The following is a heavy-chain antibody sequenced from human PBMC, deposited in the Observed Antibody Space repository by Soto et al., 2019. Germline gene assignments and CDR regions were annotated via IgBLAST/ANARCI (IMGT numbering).Heavy chain of an antibody. CDR1: GGSISSGGYS. D-gene: IGHD3-10*01. Sequence: SETLSLTCTVSGGSISSGGYSWTWIRQHPGKGLEWIGYIYYSGSTYYKPSLKSRVTISVDTSKNQLSLKLSSVTAADTAVYYCARVARGSGSYHPERHNRYYYYGMDVWGQGTTVT. CDR3: ARVARGSGSYHPERHNRYYYYGMDV. CDR2: IYYSGST. J-gene: IGHJ6*02. V-gene: IGHV4-31*03.